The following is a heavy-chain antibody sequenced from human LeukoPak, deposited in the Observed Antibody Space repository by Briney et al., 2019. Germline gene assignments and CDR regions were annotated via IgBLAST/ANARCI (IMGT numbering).Heavy chain of an antibody. J-gene: IGHJ4*02. CDR2: ISSSSSTI. V-gene: IGHV3-48*01. CDR3: ARLSYSSGWYVPNDY. Sequence: GGSLRLSCAASGFTFSSYSMNWVRQAPGKGLEWVSYISSSSSTIYYADSVKGRFTISRDNAKNSLYLQMNSLRAEDTAVYYCARLSYSSGWYVPNDYWGQGTLVTVSS. CDR1: GFTFSSYS. D-gene: IGHD6-19*01.